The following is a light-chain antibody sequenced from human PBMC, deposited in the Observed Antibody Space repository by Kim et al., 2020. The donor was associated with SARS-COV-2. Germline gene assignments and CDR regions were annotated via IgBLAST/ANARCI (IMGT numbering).Light chain of an antibody. CDR1: SSNIGSNT. CDR3: AAWTDSLKGWV. Sequence: ELTQPPSASGTPGQRVTISCSGSSSNIGSNTVHWYQQLPGTAPKVLIHSNNQRPSGVPDRLSGSKSGTSASLAISGLQSEDEADYFCAAWTDSLKGWVFGGGTQLTVL. CDR2: SNN. V-gene: IGLV1-44*01. J-gene: IGLJ3*02.